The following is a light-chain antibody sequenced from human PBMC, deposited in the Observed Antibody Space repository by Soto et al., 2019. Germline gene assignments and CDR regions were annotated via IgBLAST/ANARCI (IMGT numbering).Light chain of an antibody. CDR1: QDIRKY. CDR3: QHYDNLPPFT. CDR2: AAS. V-gene: IGKV1-33*01. Sequence: DLPMTQSPSSLSASVGDRVTITCQASQDIRKYLNWYQQKPGRAPKLLIYAASNLETGVPSRFSGSGYGTDFTFTISSLQPEDIATYYCQHYDNLPPFTFGPGTKVAIK. J-gene: IGKJ3*01.